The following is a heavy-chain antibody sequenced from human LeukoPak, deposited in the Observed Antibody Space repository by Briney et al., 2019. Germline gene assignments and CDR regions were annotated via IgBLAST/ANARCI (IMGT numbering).Heavy chain of an antibody. CDR2: TNHSGST. J-gene: IGHJ6*03. Sequence: SETLSLTCAVYGGSFSGYYWSWIRQPPGKGLEWIGETNHSGSTNYNPSLKSRVTISVDTSKNQFSLKLSSVTAADTAVYYCARGRTIAARHNYYYYMDVWGKGTTVTVSS. CDR1: GGSFSGYY. D-gene: IGHD6-6*01. CDR3: ARGRTIAARHNYYYYMDV. V-gene: IGHV4-34*01.